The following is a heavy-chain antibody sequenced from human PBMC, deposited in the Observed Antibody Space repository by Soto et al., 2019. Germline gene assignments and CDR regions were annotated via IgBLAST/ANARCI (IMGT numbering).Heavy chain of an antibody. CDR3: ARDIDAEQGYSSGWYDYYDGRDV. Sequence: EVQLVESGGGLAKPGGSLSLSCAASGFTFSSYSMNWVRQAPGKGLEWVSSIRSRRSDIYYADSVKGRFTISRDNAKNALSLQMNSVRAEDTAGYYCARDIDAEQGYSSGWYDYYDGRDVRGRGNTGTDAS. CDR2: IRSRRSDI. J-gene: IGHJ6*02. D-gene: IGHD6-19*01. CDR1: GFTFSSYS. V-gene: IGHV3-21*01.